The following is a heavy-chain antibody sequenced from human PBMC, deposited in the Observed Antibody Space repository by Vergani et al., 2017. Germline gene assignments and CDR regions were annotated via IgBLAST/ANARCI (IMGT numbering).Heavy chain of an antibody. D-gene: IGHD6-19*01. CDR3: AREGIAVAGTGDY. CDR2: ISWNSGSI. CDR1: GFTFDDYA. V-gene: IGHV3-9*01. J-gene: IGHJ4*02. Sequence: EVQLVESGGGLVQPGRSLRLSCAASGFTFDDYAMHWVRQAPGKGLEWVSGISWNSGSIGYADSVKGRFTISRDNAKNSLYLQMNSLRAEDTAVYYCAREGIAVAGTGDYWGQGTLVTVSS.